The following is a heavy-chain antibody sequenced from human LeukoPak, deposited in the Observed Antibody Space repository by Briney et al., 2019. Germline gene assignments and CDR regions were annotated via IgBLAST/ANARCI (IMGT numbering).Heavy chain of an antibody. CDR1: GITFCSYW. CDR3: ARGGGLDV. CDR2: INHNGNVN. V-gene: IGHV3-7*03. Sequence: GSLRLSCSASGITFCSYWMKWARPAPGKGLEWVASINHNGNVNYYVDSVKGRFTISRDNAKNSLYLQMSNLRAEDTAVYFCARGGGLDVWGQGATVTVSS. D-gene: IGHD3-16*01. J-gene: IGHJ6*02.